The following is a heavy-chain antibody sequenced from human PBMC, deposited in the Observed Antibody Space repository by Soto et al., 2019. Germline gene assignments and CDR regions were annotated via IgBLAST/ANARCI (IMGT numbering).Heavy chain of an antibody. Sequence: QVQLQESGPGLVKPSETLSLTCTVSGGSISSYYWSWIRQPPGKGLEWIGYIYYSGSTNYNPSLKSRVTISVDTSKNQFSLKLSSVTAADTAVYYCARDQRLGIGNWYFDLWGRGTLVTVSS. CDR1: GGSISSYY. CDR2: IYYSGST. D-gene: IGHD7-27*01. V-gene: IGHV4-59*01. CDR3: ARDQRLGIGNWYFDL. J-gene: IGHJ2*01.